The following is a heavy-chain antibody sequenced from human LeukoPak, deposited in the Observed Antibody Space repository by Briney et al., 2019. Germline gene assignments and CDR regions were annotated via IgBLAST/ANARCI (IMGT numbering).Heavy chain of an antibody. CDR2: IRSKAYAGTT. CDR3: TRDGRPYYYGSGSRSWFDP. J-gene: IGHJ5*02. Sequence: GGSLRLSWTAAGFTFDDHSMSWVRQAAGKGLGWGGFIRSKAYAGTTEYAASVKGRFTISRDDSKSIAYLQMNSLKTEDTAVYYCTRDGRPYYYGSGSRSWFDPWGQGTLVTVSS. D-gene: IGHD3-10*01. CDR1: GFTFDDHS. V-gene: IGHV3-49*04.